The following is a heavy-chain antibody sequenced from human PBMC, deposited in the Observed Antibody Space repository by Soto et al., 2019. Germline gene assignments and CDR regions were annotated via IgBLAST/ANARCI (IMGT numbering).Heavy chain of an antibody. D-gene: IGHD2-8*01. CDR3: AREGCTNGVCYYYYGMDV. Sequence: QVQLQESGPGLVKPSETLSLTCTVSGGSVSSGSYYWSWIRQPPGKGLEWIGYIYYSGSTNYNPSLKSQVTISVDTSKNQFSLKLSSVTAADTAVYYCAREGCTNGVCYYYYGMDVWGQGTTVTVSS. CDR1: GGSVSSGSYY. J-gene: IGHJ6*02. CDR2: IYYSGST. V-gene: IGHV4-61*01.